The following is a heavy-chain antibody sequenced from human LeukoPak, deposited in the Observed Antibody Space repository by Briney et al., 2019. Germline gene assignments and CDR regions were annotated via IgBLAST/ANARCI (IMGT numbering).Heavy chain of an antibody. CDR2: IYYSGNT. J-gene: IGHJ4*02. Sequence: SETLSLTCTVSGGSISSYYWAWIRQPPGKGLEWIANIYYSGNTYYNPSLKSRVTISVDMSKNQFSLRVGSLTAADTAVYYCAGLVVRGHFELWGQGTLVTVSS. CDR3: AGLVVRGHFEL. V-gene: IGHV4-39*07. D-gene: IGHD2-2*01. CDR1: GGSISSYY.